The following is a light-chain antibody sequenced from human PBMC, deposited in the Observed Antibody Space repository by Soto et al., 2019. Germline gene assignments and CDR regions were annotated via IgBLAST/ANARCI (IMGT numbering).Light chain of an antibody. CDR1: QSVGTN. Sequence: EIVMTQSPVILSVSPGERATLSCRASQSVGTNLAWYQQKPGQAPRLLLSGAATRATGIPARFSGRGSGTEFTLTVSSLQSEDFAVYYCQQYNNWPRTFGQGTKVVIK. CDR2: GAA. V-gene: IGKV3-15*01. CDR3: QQYNNWPRT. J-gene: IGKJ1*01.